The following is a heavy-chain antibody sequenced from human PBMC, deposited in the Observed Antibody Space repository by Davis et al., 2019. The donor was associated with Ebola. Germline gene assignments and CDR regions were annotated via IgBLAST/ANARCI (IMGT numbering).Heavy chain of an antibody. CDR3: VPGTWI. CDR1: GFTVSSNY. CDR2: ISDSGSTT. D-gene: IGHD5-18*01. V-gene: IGHV3-48*03. J-gene: IGHJ4*02. Sequence: GESLKISCAASGFTVSSNYMNWVRQAPGKGLEWFSYISDSGSTTYYTDSVKGRFTISRDNAKNSLYLQMNTLRVEDTAIYYCVPGTWIRGQGTLVTVSS.